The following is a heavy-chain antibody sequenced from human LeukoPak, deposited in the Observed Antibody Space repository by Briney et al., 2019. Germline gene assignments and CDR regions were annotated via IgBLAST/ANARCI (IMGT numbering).Heavy chain of an antibody. J-gene: IGHJ6*02. D-gene: IGHD3-22*01. CDR1: GYTFTSYD. V-gene: IGHV1-8*01. CDR3: ARAGHYDSSGYYANYYYYGMDV. Sequence: ASVKVSCKASGYTFTSYDINWVRQATGQGLEWMGWMNPNSGNTGYAQKFQGRVTMTRNTSISTAYMELSSLRSEDTAVYYCARAGHYDSSGYYANYYYYGMDVWGQGTTVTVSS. CDR2: MNPNSGNT.